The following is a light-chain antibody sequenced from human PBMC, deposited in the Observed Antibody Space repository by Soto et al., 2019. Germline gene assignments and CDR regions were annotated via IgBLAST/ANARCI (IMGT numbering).Light chain of an antibody. CDR1: QSVSSSY. V-gene: IGKV3D-20*01. CDR2: DGS. CDR3: QQYDNSAPLS. Sequence: EIVLTQSPATLSLSPGDRATLSCGASQSVSSSYVAWYQQKAGLAPRLLIYDGSSRASGIPVRFSGSGSGTDFTLTIGRLEPEDFAVYYCQQYDNSAPLSFGGGTKVEMK. J-gene: IGKJ4*01.